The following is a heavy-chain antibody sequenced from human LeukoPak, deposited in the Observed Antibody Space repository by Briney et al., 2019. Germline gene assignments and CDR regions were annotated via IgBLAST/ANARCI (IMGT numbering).Heavy chain of an antibody. Sequence: SETLSLTCTVSGGSISSGSYYWSWIRQPPGKGLEWIGEINHSGSTNYNPSLKSRVTISVDTSKNQFSLKLSSVTAADTAVYYCARDQTQWLAIDYWGQGTLVTVSS. CDR3: ARDQTQWLAIDY. CDR2: INHSGST. J-gene: IGHJ4*02. V-gene: IGHV4-39*07. D-gene: IGHD6-19*01. CDR1: GGSISSGSYY.